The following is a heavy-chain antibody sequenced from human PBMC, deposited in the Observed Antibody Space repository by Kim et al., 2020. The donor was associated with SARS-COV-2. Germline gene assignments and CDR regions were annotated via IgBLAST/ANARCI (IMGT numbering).Heavy chain of an antibody. J-gene: IGHJ4*02. CDR3: ARGLGGSGSYYWGFDY. Sequence: SVKVSCKASGGTFSSYAISWVRQAPGQGLEWMGGIIPIFGTANYAQKFQGRVTITADESTSTAYMELSSLRSEDTAVYYCARGLGGSGSYYWGFDYWGQGTLVTVSS. CDR1: GGTFSSYA. V-gene: IGHV1-69*13. D-gene: IGHD3-10*01. CDR2: IIPIFGTA.